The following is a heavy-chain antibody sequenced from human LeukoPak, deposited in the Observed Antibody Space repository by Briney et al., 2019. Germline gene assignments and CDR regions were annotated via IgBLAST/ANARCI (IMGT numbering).Heavy chain of an antibody. V-gene: IGHV4-34*01. J-gene: IGHJ4*02. CDR1: GGSFSGYY. CDR3: AWMGGYDSKMDY. CDR2: INHSGST. D-gene: IGHD3-22*01. Sequence: SETLSLTCAVYGGSFSGYYWSWIRQPPGKGLEWIGEINHSGSTNYNPSLKSRVTISVDTSKNQFSLKLSSVTAADTAVYYCAWMGGYDSKMDYWGQGTLVTVSS.